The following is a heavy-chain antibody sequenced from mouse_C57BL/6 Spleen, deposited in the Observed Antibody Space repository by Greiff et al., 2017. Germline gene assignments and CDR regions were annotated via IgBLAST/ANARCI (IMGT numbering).Heavy chain of an antibody. Sequence: QVQLQQPGAELVKPGASVKLSCKASGYTFTSYWMHWVKQRPGQGLEWIGMIHPNSGSTNYNEKFKSKATLTVDKSSSTAYMQLSSLTSEYSAVDDCARAYYSNYFYAMDYWGQGTSVTVSS. D-gene: IGHD2-5*01. J-gene: IGHJ4*01. CDR2: IHPNSGST. V-gene: IGHV1-64*01. CDR3: ARAYYSNYFYAMDY. CDR1: GYTFTSYW.